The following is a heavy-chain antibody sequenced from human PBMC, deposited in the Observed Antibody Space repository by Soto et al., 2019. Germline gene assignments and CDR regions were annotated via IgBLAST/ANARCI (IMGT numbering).Heavy chain of an antibody. Sequence: SETLSVTCTVSAASISRYYWSWIRQSPGRGLEWIGYMYYSGNANYNPSLRSRITISVDTSKNQFSLNLNSVTAADTAAYYCAREYPVHSAYFDYWGQGILIT. CDR1: AASISRYY. D-gene: IGHD1-26*01. CDR3: AREYPVHSAYFDY. J-gene: IGHJ4*02. V-gene: IGHV4-59*01. CDR2: MYYSGNA.